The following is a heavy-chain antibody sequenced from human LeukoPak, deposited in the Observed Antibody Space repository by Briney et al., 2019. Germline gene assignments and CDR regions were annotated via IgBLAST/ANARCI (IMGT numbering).Heavy chain of an antibody. CDR2: IIPIFDTA. Sequence: SVKVSCKASGGTFSSYAISWVRQAPGQGLEWMGGIIPIFDTANYAQKFQGRVTITTDESTSTAYMELSSLRSEDTAVYYCARSKEKGRDGYNYLDYWGQGTLVTVSS. V-gene: IGHV1-69*05. CDR3: ARSKEKGRDGYNYLDY. J-gene: IGHJ4*02. CDR1: GGTFSSYA. D-gene: IGHD5-24*01.